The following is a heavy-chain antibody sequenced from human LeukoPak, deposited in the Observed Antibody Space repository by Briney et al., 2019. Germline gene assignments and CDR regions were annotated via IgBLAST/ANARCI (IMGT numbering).Heavy chain of an antibody. CDR2: INPNSGGT. CDR3: ARDGDSSGYPASSSSRLDP. Sequence: ASVKVSCKASVGTFISYAISWVRQAPGQGLEWMGWINPNSGGTKYAQKFQGRVTMTRDTSISTAYMELTSLRSDDTAVYYCARDGDSSGYPASSSSRLDPWGQGTLVTVSS. J-gene: IGHJ5*02. V-gene: IGHV1-2*02. D-gene: IGHD3-22*01. CDR1: VGTFISYA.